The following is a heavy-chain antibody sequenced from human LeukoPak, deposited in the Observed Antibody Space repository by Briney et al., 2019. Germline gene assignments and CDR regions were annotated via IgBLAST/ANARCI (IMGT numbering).Heavy chain of an antibody. Sequence: GGSLRLSCAASVFTVSSNYMSWVRQAPGKGLEWDSVIYSGGSTYYADSVKGRFTISRDNSKNTLYLQMNSLRAEDTAVYYCARETDGSGRPYYYYGMDVWGKGTTVTVSS. CDR2: IYSGGST. CDR3: ARETDGSGRPYYYYGMDV. CDR1: VFTVSSNY. D-gene: IGHD3-10*01. V-gene: IGHV3-53*01. J-gene: IGHJ6*04.